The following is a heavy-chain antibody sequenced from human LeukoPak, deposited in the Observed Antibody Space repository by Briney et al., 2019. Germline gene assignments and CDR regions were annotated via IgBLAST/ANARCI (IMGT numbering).Heavy chain of an antibody. J-gene: IGHJ4*02. Sequence: SETLSLTCAVYGGSFSGYYWSWIRQPPGKGLEWIGEINHSGSTNYNPSLKSRVTISVDTSKNQFSLKLSSVTAADTAVYYCARVSGRTLSPDYWGQGTLVIVSS. V-gene: IGHV4-34*01. CDR1: GGSFSGYY. CDR3: ARVSGRTLSPDY. D-gene: IGHD3-10*01. CDR2: INHSGST.